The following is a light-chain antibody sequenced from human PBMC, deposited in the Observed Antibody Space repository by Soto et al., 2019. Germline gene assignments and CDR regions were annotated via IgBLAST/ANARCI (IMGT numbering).Light chain of an antibody. V-gene: IGKV1-5*01. Sequence: DIQVTQSPATLSSSAVARITITSWASQSIGTWLAWYQQKPGKAPKLLIFDASTLESGVPSRFSGSGSGTDFTLTISSLQPDDFATYYCQQYSDSSGAFGQGTKVDIK. CDR1: QSIGTW. CDR2: DAS. CDR3: QQYSDSSGA. J-gene: IGKJ1*01.